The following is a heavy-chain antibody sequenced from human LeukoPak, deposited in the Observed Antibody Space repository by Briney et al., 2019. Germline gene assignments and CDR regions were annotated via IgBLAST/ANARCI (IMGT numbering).Heavy chain of an antibody. CDR2: ISGSGGST. J-gene: IGHJ4*02. CDR1: GFTSSSYG. CDR3: AKDDVDTAMVFFDY. Sequence: GGSLRLSCAASGFTSSSYGMHWVRQAPGKGLEWVSAISGSGGSTYYADSVKGRFTISRDNSKNTLYLQMNSLRAEDTAVYYCAKDDVDTAMVFFDYWGQGTLVTVSS. D-gene: IGHD5-18*01. V-gene: IGHV3-23*01.